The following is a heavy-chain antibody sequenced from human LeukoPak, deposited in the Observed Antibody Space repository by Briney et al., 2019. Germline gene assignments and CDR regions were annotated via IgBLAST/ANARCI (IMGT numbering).Heavy chain of an antibody. V-gene: IGHV1-2*02. J-gene: IGHJ5*02. D-gene: IGHD1-14*01. CDR1: GYTFTGYY. Sequence: GASVKVSCKASGYTFTGYYMHWVRQAPGQGLEWMGWINPNSGGTNYAQKFQGRVTMTRDTSISTAYMELSRLRSDDTAVYYCARDRAQLSGNNWFDPWGQETLVTVSS. CDR3: ARDRAQLSGNNWFDP. CDR2: INPNSGGT.